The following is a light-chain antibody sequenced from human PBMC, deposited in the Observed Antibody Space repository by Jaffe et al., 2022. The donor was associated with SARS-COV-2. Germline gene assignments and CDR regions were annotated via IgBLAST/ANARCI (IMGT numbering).Light chain of an antibody. CDR2: AAS. Sequence: DIQMTQSPSSLSASVGDRVTITCRASQSISTYLNWYQQKPGKAPKLLIYAASSLQSGVPSRFSGSGSGTDFTLSISSLQPEDFATYYCQRSYGTPITFAQGTRLEIK. CDR1: QSISTY. J-gene: IGKJ5*01. CDR3: QRSYGTPIT. V-gene: IGKV1-39*01.